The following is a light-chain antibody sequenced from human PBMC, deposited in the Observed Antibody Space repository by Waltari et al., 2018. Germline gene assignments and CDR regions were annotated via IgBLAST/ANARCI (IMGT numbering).Light chain of an antibody. Sequence: QSALTQPASVSGSPGQSITIPCTGTSSDVGGYNYVSWYQQHPGKAPKLMIYDASNRPSGVSNRFSGSKSGNTASLTISGLQAEDEADYYCSSYTSSITLLFGGGTKLTVL. V-gene: IGLV2-14*03. CDR1: SSDVGGYNY. CDR3: SSYTSSITLL. CDR2: DAS. J-gene: IGLJ2*01.